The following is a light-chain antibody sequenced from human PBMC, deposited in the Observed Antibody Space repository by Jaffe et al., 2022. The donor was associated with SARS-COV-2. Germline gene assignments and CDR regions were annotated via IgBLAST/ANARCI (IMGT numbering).Light chain of an antibody. CDR1: QSITNY. V-gene: IGKV1-39*01. Sequence: DIQMTQSPSSLSASVGDRVTITCRASQSITNYLHWYQQNPGKAPKLLIYATSRLQSGVPSRFSGSGSGTDFTLTISSLQPEDFATYYCQQTYSTVTFGPGTKVDIK. J-gene: IGKJ3*01. CDR2: ATS. CDR3: QQTYSTVT.